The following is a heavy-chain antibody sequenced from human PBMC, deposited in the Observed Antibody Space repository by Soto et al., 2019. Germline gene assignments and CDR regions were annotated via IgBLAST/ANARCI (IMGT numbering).Heavy chain of an antibody. Sequence: ASVKVSCKASGYTFTSYGISWVRQAPGQGLEWMGWISAYNGNTNYAQKLQGKFTMTTDTSTSTAYMELSSLRSEDTAVYYCARGIKYGDYSKWFYSWCQRSLVTVSA. CDR3: ARGIKYGDYSKWFYS. V-gene: IGHV1-18*01. D-gene: IGHD4-17*01. J-gene: IGHJ5*01. CDR2: ISAYNGNT. CDR1: GYTFTSYG.